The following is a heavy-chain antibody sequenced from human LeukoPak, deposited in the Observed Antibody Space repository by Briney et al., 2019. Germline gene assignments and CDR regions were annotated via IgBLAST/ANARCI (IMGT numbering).Heavy chain of an antibody. D-gene: IGHD6-19*01. J-gene: IGHJ4*02. CDR2: IIPIFGTA. CDR3: ARSTAIEIAVAGTGFDY. Sequence: SVKVSCKASGGTFSSYAISWVRQAPGQGLEWMGRIIPIFGTANYAQKFQGRVTITTDESTSTAYMELSSLRSEDTAVYYCARSTAIEIAVAGTGFDYWGQGTLVTVSS. CDR1: GGTFSSYA. V-gene: IGHV1-69*05.